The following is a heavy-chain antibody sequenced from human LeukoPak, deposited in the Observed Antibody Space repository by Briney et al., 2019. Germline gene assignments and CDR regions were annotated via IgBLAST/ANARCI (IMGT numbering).Heavy chain of an antibody. J-gene: IGHJ4*02. Sequence: PGGSLRLSCAASGFTFSDCYMSWIRQAPGKGLEWVSYISSSSSYTNYADSVKGRFTISRDNAKNSLYLQMNSLRAEDTAVYYCARVGYGDYVADYWGQGTLVTVSS. CDR2: ISSSSSYT. V-gene: IGHV3-11*06. CDR3: ARVGYGDYVADY. D-gene: IGHD4-17*01. CDR1: GFTFSDCY.